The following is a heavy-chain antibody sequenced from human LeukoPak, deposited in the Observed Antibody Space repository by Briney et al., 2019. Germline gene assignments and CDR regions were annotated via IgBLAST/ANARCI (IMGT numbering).Heavy chain of an antibody. CDR1: GGSFRGYY. Sequence: SETLSLTCAVYGGSFRGYYWSWIRQPPGKGLEWIGEINHSGSTNYNPSLKSRVTISVDTSKNQFSLKLSSVTAADTAVYYCARGERGAARMRYYYYYGMDVWGQGTTVTVSS. V-gene: IGHV4-34*01. CDR3: ARGERGAARMRYYYYYGMDV. J-gene: IGHJ6*02. D-gene: IGHD6-6*01. CDR2: INHSGST.